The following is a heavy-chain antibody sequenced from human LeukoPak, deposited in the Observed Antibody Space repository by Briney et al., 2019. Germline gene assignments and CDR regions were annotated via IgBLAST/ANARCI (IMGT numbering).Heavy chain of an antibody. CDR1: GGTFSSYA. V-gene: IGHV1-69*05. CDR2: IIPIFGTA. J-gene: IGHJ1*01. D-gene: IGHD6-19*01. CDR3: ARGWDSSGWYVAEYFQH. Sequence: SVKVSCKASGGTFSSYAISWVRQAPGQGLEWMGRIIPIFGTANYAQKFQGRVTITTDESTSTAYMELSSLRSEDTAVYYCARGWDSSGWYVAEYFQHRGQGTLVTVSS.